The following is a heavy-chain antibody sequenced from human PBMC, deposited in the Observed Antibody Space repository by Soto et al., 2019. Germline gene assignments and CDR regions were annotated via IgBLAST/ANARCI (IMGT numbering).Heavy chain of an antibody. CDR2: INHVGGT. Sequence: NPSETLSLTCAGYGGFLSESCWTWIRQPPGKGLEWIGEINHVGGTNYNPPLKSRVTMSVDTSQNQFSLRLISVTAADTAMYFCVRIRYQLPSSVLWLDPWGQGTPVTVSS. D-gene: IGHD3-16*01. V-gene: IGHV4-34*01. J-gene: IGHJ5*02. CDR1: GGFLSESC. CDR3: VRIRYQLPSSVLWLDP.